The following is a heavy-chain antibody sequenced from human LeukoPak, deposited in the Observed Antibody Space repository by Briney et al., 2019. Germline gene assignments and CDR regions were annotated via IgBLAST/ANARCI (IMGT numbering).Heavy chain of an antibody. Sequence: ASVKVSCKVSGYTLTELSMHWVRQAPGKGLEWMRGFDPEDGETIYAQKFQGRVTMTEDTSTDTAYMELSSLRSEDTAVYYCATNPGDSSGYYDAAFDIWGQGTMVTVSS. J-gene: IGHJ3*02. CDR1: GYTLTELS. V-gene: IGHV1-24*01. CDR3: ATNPGDSSGYYDAAFDI. CDR2: FDPEDGET. D-gene: IGHD3-22*01.